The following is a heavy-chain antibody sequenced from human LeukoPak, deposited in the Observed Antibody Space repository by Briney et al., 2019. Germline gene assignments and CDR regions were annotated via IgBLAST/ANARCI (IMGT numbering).Heavy chain of an antibody. J-gene: IGHJ4*02. V-gene: IGHV3-21*01. CDR1: GFTFSSYS. D-gene: IGHD6-6*01. CDR3: ARTSGESTAALRAPFDY. Sequence: GGSLTLSCAVSGFTFSSYSMTWVRQAPGKGLEWVSSISSSSGYKYYADSAKGRFTISRDNAKNSLYLQMNSLRAEDAAVYYCARTSGESTAALRAPFDYWGQGTLATVSS. CDR2: ISSSSGYK.